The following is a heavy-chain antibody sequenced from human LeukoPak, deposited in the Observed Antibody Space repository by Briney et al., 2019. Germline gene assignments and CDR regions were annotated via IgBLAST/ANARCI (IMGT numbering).Heavy chain of an antibody. CDR3: ATDGSGVFDY. V-gene: IGHV4-34*01. J-gene: IGHJ4*02. CDR1: GGSFSGYY. D-gene: IGHD3-10*01. CDR2: INHSGST. Sequence: PSETLSLTCAVYGGSFSGYYWSWIRQPPGKGLEWIGKINHSGSTNYNPSLKSRVTISVDTSKNQFSLKLSSVTAADTAVYYCATDGSGVFDYWGQGTLVTVSS.